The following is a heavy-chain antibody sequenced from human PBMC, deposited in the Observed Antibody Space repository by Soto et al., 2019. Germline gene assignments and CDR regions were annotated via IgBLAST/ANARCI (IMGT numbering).Heavy chain of an antibody. CDR3: AHAMLALLWFGEPCYYGMDV. J-gene: IGHJ6*02. Sequence: ESGPTLVNPTQTLTLTCTFSGFSLSTSGVGVGWIRQPPGKALEWLALIYWDDDKRYSPSLKSRLTITKDTSKNQVVLTMTNMDPVDTATYYCAHAMLALLWFGEPCYYGMDVWGQGTTVTVSS. CDR1: GFSLSTSGVG. D-gene: IGHD3-10*01. V-gene: IGHV2-5*02. CDR2: IYWDDDK.